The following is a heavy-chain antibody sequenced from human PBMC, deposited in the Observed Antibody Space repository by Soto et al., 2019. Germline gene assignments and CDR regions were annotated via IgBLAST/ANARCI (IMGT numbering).Heavy chain of an antibody. D-gene: IGHD4-17*01. Sequence: SETLSLTCAVYGGSFSGYYWSWIRQPPGKGLEWIGEINHSGSTNYNPSLKSRVTISVDTSKNQFSLKLSSVTAADTAVYYCARAISTTVVTTYYYYGMDVWGQGTTVSVSS. CDR3: ARAISTTVVTTYYYYGMDV. V-gene: IGHV4-34*01. CDR2: INHSGST. CDR1: GGSFSGYY. J-gene: IGHJ6*02.